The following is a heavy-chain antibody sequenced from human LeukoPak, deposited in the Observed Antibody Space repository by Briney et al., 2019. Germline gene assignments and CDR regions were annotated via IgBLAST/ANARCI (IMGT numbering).Heavy chain of an antibody. CDR3: ARGSQVDDFWSGYRAPLDY. V-gene: IGHV4-59*08. J-gene: IGHJ4*02. D-gene: IGHD3-3*01. CDR1: GGSISSYY. Sequence: KPSETLSLTCTVSGGSISSYYWSWIRQPPGKGLEWIGYIYYSGSTNYNPSLKSRVTISVDTSKNQFSLKLSSVTAADTAVYFCARGSQVDDFWSGYRAPLDYWGQGTLVTVSS. CDR2: IYYSGST.